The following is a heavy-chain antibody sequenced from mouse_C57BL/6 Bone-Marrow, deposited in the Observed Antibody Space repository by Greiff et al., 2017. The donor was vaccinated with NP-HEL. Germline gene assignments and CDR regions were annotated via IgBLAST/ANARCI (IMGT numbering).Heavy chain of an antibody. CDR3: ARDALGWYINV. J-gene: IGHJ1*03. CDR2: SRNKANDYTT. CDR1: GFTFSDFY. Sequence: EVKVVESGGGLVQSGRSLRLSCATSGFTFSDFYMEWVRQAPGKGLEWIAASRNKANDYTTEYSASVKGRFIVSRDTSQSILYLQMNALRDEDTANYCCARDALGWYINVWGTGTTVTVSS. V-gene: IGHV7-1*01. D-gene: IGHD3-3*01.